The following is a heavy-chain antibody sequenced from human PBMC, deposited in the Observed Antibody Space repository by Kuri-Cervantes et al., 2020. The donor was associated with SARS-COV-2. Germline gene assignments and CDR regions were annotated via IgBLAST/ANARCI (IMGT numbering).Heavy chain of an antibody. CDR3: ARRGVTVVYAFDI. Sequence: SETLSLTCTVSGGSISSSSYYWGWIRQPPGKGLEWIGSIYYSGSTYYNPSLKSRVTISVDTSKNQLSLKLSSVTAADTAVYYCARRGVTVVYAFDIWGQGTMVTVSS. V-gene: IGHV4-39*01. CDR2: IYYSGST. CDR1: GGSISSSSYY. J-gene: IGHJ3*02. D-gene: IGHD2-21*02.